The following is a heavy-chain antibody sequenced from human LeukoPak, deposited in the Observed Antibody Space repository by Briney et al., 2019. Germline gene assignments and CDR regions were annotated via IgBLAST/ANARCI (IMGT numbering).Heavy chain of an antibody. J-gene: IGHJ4*02. CDR3: ARRRYNWNAIDY. D-gene: IGHD1-20*01. Sequence: GGSLRLSCAASGFTFSDYYMSWTRQAPGKGLEWVSYISSSGSTLYYADSVKGRITISRDNAKNSLYLQMNSLRAEDTAVYYCARRRYNWNAIDYWGQGTLVTVSS. V-gene: IGHV3-11*01. CDR2: ISSSGSTL. CDR1: GFTFSDYY.